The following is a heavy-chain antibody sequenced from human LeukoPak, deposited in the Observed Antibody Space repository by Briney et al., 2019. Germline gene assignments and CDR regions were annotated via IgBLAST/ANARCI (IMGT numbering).Heavy chain of an antibody. Sequence: GGSLRLSCAASGFTFSSYGMHRVRQAPGKGLEWVAFIRYDGSNKYYADSVKGRFTISRDNSKNTLYLQMDSLRAEDTAVYYCAKDIGYNWNVGFDPWGQGTLVTVSS. CDR3: AKDIGYNWNVGFDP. D-gene: IGHD1-20*01. J-gene: IGHJ5*02. V-gene: IGHV3-30*02. CDR1: GFTFSSYG. CDR2: IRYDGSNK.